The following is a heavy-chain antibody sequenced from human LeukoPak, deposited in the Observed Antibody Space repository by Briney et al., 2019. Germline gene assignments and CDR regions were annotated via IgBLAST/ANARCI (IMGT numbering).Heavy chain of an antibody. D-gene: IGHD6-6*01. V-gene: IGHV3-21*01. Sequence: GGSLRLSCAASGFTFSAYNMNWVRQAPGKGLEWVSSIHITSDWVYYADSVKGRFTISRDNSKNTLYLQMNSLRAEDTAVYYCAKDVVYSSSSGDYWGQGTLVTVSS. J-gene: IGHJ4*02. CDR1: GFTFSAYN. CDR3: AKDVVYSSSSGDY. CDR2: IHITSDWV.